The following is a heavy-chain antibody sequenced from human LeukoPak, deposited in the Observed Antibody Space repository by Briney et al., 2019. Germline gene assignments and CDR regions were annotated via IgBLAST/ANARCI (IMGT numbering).Heavy chain of an antibody. D-gene: IGHD3-22*01. CDR1: GFTFDSYA. CDR3: AKDPYYYDTSGYNGDY. V-gene: IGHV3-23*01. J-gene: IGHJ4*02. Sequence: PGGSLRLSCVASGFTFDSYAMSWVRQAPGKGLEWVSAICGSGDSTYYADSVKGRFTISRDNSKNTLFLQMNSLRAEDTAVYYCAKDPYYYDTSGYNGDYWGQGTLVTVSS. CDR2: ICGSGDST.